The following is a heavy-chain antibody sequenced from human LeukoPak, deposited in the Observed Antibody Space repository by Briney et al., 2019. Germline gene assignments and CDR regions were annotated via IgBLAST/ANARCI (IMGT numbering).Heavy chain of an antibody. Sequence: GGSLRLSCVTSGFTFSTYAMNWVRHVPGKGLEWVSVITGGSGLIRYADSVKGRFTISRDNSKSTVYLQMNSLRAEDTAIYYCAKDQVPDGLYDIDYWGQGTLVTVSS. CDR3: AKDQVPDGLYDIDY. D-gene: IGHD3-9*01. CDR1: GFTFSTYA. J-gene: IGHJ4*02. V-gene: IGHV3-23*01. CDR2: ITGGSGLI.